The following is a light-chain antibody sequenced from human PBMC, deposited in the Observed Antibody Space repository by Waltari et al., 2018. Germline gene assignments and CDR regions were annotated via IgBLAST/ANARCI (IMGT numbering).Light chain of an antibody. CDR3: QSYDSSLSGSV. Sequence: QSVLTPPPSVSGAPGQRVTISCTGSSSSIGAGYAVHWYQQLPGTAPKLLIYGNNNRPSGVPDRFSGSKSGTSASLAITGLQAEDEADYYCQSYDSSLSGSVFGGGTILTVL. V-gene: IGLV1-40*01. CDR2: GNN. J-gene: IGLJ2*01. CDR1: SSSIGAGYA.